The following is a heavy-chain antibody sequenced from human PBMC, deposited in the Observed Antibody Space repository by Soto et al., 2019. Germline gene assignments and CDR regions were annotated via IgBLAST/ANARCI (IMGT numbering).Heavy chain of an antibody. CDR3: ARAQMTTVTTVWLDP. D-gene: IGHD4-4*01. Sequence: GGSLRLSCAASGFTFSDYYMSWIRQAPGKGLEWVSYISSSGSTIYYADSVKGRFTISRDNAKNSLYLQMNSLRAEDTAVYYCARAQMTTVTTVWLDPWGQGTLVTVSS. CDR2: ISSSGSTI. V-gene: IGHV3-11*01. CDR1: GFTFSDYY. J-gene: IGHJ5*02.